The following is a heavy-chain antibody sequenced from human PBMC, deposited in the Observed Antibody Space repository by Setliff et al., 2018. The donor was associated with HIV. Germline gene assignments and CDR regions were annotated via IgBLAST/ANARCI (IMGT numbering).Heavy chain of an antibody. CDR1: GYSISSGYY. Sequence: SETLSLTCGVSGYSISSGYYWGWIRQPPGKGLEWIGSIYHSGSTYYNPSLKSRVTISVDTSKNQFSLKLSSVTAADTAVYYCARDLGGPRNFDNWGQGTLVTVSS. J-gene: IGHJ4*02. D-gene: IGHD2-15*01. CDR3: ARDLGGPRNFDN. V-gene: IGHV4-38-2*02. CDR2: IYHSGST.